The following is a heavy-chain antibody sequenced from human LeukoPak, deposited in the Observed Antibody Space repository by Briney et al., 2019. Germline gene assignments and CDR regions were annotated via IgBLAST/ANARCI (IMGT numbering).Heavy chain of an antibody. CDR3: AKAVVTATFDY. Sequence: TGGSLRLSCTASGFQISPYWMAWVRQAPGRGLEWVANIRQDGSARYYVDSVKGRFTISRDNAKNSLYLQMNSLRAEDTAIYYCAKAVVTATFDYWGQGILVTVSS. D-gene: IGHD4-23*01. J-gene: IGHJ4*02. V-gene: IGHV3-7*01. CDR2: IRQDGSAR. CDR1: GFQISPYW.